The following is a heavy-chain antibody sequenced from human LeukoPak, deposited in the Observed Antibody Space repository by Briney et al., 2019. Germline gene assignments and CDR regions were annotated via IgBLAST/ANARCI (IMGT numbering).Heavy chain of an antibody. CDR3: ERGRFAQVVVVAALDY. D-gene: IGHD2-15*01. CDR2: IFPIFGTA. V-gene: IGHV1-69*01. CDR1: GGTFSSYA. Sequence: SVKVSCKASGGTFSSYAISWVRQAPGQGLEWMGGIFPIFGTANYAQKFQGRVTITADESTSTAYMDLGSLRSEDTDVYYFERGRFAQVVVVAALDYWGQGTLVTVSS. J-gene: IGHJ4*02.